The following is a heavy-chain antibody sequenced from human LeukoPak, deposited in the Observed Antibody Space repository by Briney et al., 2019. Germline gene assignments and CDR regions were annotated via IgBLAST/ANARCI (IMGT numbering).Heavy chain of an antibody. CDR1: GYSISSGYY. V-gene: IGHV4-38-2*01. J-gene: IGHJ5*02. CDR2: IYHSGST. Sequence: PSETPSLTCAVSGYSISSGYYWGWIRQPPGRGLEWIGSIYHSGSTYYDPSLKSRVTISVDTSKNQFSLKLSSVTAADTAVYYCARGGIAGDNWFDPWGQGTLVTVSS. D-gene: IGHD6-13*01. CDR3: ARGGIAGDNWFDP.